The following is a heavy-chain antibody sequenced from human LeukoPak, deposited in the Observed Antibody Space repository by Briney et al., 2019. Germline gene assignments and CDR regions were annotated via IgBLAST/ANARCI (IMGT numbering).Heavy chain of an antibody. CDR1: GYTFTSYA. J-gene: IGHJ6*02. D-gene: IGHD2-2*01. V-gene: IGHV1-69*13. CDR3: ARVPQRIVVVPAAHMPPYYYGMDV. Sequence: ASVKVSCKASGYTFTSYAISWVRQAPGQGLEWMGGIIPIFGTANYAQKFQGRVTITADESTSTAYMELSSLRSEDTAVYYCARVPQRIVVVPAAHMPPYYYGMDVWGQGTTVTVSS. CDR2: IIPIFGTA.